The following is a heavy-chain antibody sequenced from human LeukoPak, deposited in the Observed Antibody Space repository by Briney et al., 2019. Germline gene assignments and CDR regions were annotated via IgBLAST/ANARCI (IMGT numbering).Heavy chain of an antibody. CDR3: AGVPGSSWTFDY. V-gene: IGHV3-7*03. CDR2: IKADGSEI. D-gene: IGHD6-13*01. CDR1: GFNFRNCW. Sequence: GGSLRLSCAASGFNFRNCWMNWVPQAPGKGLEWVATIKADGSEIYYVDSVKGRFTISRDNADNSLYLQMHSLRADDTAIYYCAGVPGSSWTFDYWGQGTLVTVSS. J-gene: IGHJ4*02.